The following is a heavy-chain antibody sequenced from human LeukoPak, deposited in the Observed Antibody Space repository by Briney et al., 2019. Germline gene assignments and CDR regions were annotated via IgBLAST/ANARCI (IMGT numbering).Heavy chain of an antibody. D-gene: IGHD3-3*01. V-gene: IGHV4-34*01. CDR2: INHSGST. CDR3: ARFGVSGYYYYYYMDV. J-gene: IGHJ6*03. CDR1: GGSFSGYY. Sequence: SETLSLTCAVYGGSFSGYYWSWIRQPPGKGLEWIGEINHSGSTNYNPSLKSRVTISVDTSKNQFSLKLSSVTAADTAVYYCARFGVSGYYYYYYMDVWGKGTTVTVSS.